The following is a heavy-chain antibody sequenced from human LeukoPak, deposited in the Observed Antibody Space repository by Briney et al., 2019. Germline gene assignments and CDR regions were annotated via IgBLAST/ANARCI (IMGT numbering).Heavy chain of an antibody. CDR1: GGSISSYY. CDR2: ISHSGST. Sequence: SETLSLTCTVSGGSISSYYWSWIRQPPGKGVEWIGYISHSGSTNYNPSLKSRVTISVDTSKNQFSLRLTSVTAADAAVYYCARGGSMVRGVITIWGQGTLVTISS. D-gene: IGHD3-10*01. CDR3: ARGGSMVRGVITI. J-gene: IGHJ4*02. V-gene: IGHV4-59*08.